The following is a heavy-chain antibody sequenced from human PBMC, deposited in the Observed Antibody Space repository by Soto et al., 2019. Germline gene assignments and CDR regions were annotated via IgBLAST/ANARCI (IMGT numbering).Heavy chain of an antibody. CDR3: ARGRRRDYVWGSYRYSWFDP. CDR1: GYTFTSYD. D-gene: IGHD3-16*02. CDR2: MNPNSGNT. V-gene: IGHV1-8*01. Sequence: QVQLGQSGAEVKKPGASLKVSCRASGYTFTSYDINWVRQATGQGLEWMGWMNPNSGNTGYAQKFQGRVTMTRNTSISTAYMELSSLRSEDTAVYYCARGRRRDYVWGSYRYSWFDPWGQGTLVTVSS. J-gene: IGHJ5*02.